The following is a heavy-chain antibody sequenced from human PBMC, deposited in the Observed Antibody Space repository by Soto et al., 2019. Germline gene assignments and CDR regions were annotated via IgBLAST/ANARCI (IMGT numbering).Heavy chain of an antibody. CDR2: FDPEDGET. CDR1: GYTLTELS. D-gene: IGHD6-19*01. Sequence: ASVKVSCKVSGYTLTELSMHWVRQAPGKGLEWMGGFDPEDGETIYAQKFQGRVTMTEDTSTDTAYMELSSLGSEDTAVYYCATDRFSSGWYPYDAFDIWGQGTMVTVSS. J-gene: IGHJ3*02. CDR3: ATDRFSSGWYPYDAFDI. V-gene: IGHV1-24*01.